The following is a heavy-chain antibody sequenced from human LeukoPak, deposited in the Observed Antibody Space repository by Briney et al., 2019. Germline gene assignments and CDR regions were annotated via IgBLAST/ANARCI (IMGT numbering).Heavy chain of an antibody. J-gene: IGHJ6*04. CDR3: AKDQGLLLALDV. V-gene: IGHV3-23*01. CDR1: GFTFSSYA. CDR2: ISGSGGGT. Sequence: GGSLRLSCAASGFTFSSYAMSWVRQAPGKGLEWVSAISGSGGGTYYADSVKGRFTISRDNSKNTLYLQMNSLRAEDTAVYYCAKDQGLLLALDVWGKGTTVTVSS.